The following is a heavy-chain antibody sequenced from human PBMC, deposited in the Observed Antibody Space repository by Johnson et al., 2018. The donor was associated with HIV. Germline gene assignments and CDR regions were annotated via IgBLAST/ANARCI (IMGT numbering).Heavy chain of an antibody. CDR1: GFTFSSYA. CDR2: ISYGGRNK. J-gene: IGHJ3*02. V-gene: IGHV3-30*04. D-gene: IGHD5-18*01. CDR3: ARAYSYGAFDI. Sequence: QVQLVESGGGVVQPGRSLRLSCAASGFTFSSYAMHWVRQAPGKGLEWVAVISYGGRNKDYAASLEGRFTISRDNAKNSLYLQMNCLRAGDTAVYYCARAYSYGAFDIWGRGTMVTVSS.